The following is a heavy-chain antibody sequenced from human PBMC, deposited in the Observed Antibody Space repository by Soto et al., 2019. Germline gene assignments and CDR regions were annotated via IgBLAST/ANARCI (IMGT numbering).Heavy chain of an antibody. D-gene: IGHD5-18*01. V-gene: IGHV4-39*01. Sequence: QTPGKGLEWIGSIFYSGSTYNNPSLKSRVTISVDTSKNQFSLKLSSVTAADTAVYYCARHLTFFFQAKDDIRDARSVTAFLLNRSSDL. CDR2: IFYSGST. CDR3: ARHLTFFFQAKDDIRDARSVTAFLLNRSSDL. J-gene: IGHJ2*01.